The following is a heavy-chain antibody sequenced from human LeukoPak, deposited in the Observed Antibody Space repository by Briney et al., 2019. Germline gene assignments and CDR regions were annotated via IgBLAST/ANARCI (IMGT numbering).Heavy chain of an antibody. V-gene: IGHV4-39*07. CDR2: IYFGGSRGT. CDR3: ALTIFGVVLHYFDY. Sequence: SETLSLTCTVSGGSFSSTNYFWGWIRQPPGKGLEWIGTIYFGGSRGTYYNPSLRSRVTISVDTSKNQFSLKLSSVTAADTAVYYCALTIFGVVLHYFDYWGQGTLVTVSS. D-gene: IGHD3-3*01. J-gene: IGHJ4*02. CDR1: GGSFSSTNYF.